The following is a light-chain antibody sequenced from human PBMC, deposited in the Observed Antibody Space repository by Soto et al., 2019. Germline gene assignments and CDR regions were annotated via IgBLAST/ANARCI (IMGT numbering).Light chain of an antibody. CDR3: QSYDSSDVV. CDR1: SSNIGAGYD. V-gene: IGLV1-40*01. Sequence: QSVLTQPPSVSGAPGQRVTISCTGSSSNIGAGYDVHWYQQLPGTAPKLLTYGNSNRPSGVPDRFSGSKSGTSASLAITGLQAEDEADYYCQSYDSSDVVFGGGTQLTVL. CDR2: GNS. J-gene: IGLJ2*01.